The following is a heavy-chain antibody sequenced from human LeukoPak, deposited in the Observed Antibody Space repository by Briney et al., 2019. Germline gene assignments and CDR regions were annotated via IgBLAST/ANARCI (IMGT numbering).Heavy chain of an antibody. Sequence: SETLSLTCTVSGGSISSYHWSWLRQPPGKGLEWIGYIYYSGSTNYNPSLKSRVTISVDTSKNQFSLKLSSVTAADTAVYYCAREAYCGGDCYSGFDYWGQGTLVTVSS. CDR2: IYYSGST. CDR3: AREAYCGGDCYSGFDY. D-gene: IGHD2-21*02. CDR1: GGSISSYH. V-gene: IGHV4-59*01. J-gene: IGHJ4*02.